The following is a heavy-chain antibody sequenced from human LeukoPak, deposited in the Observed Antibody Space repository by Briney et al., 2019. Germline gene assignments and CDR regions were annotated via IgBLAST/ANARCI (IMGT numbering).Heavy chain of an antibody. D-gene: IGHD5-18*01. CDR3: GKTTVGYSSGQKPAWPVDY. Sequence: GGSLRLSCAASGFTFSSYEMNWVRQAPGKGLEWVAGIFGSGGSPHYADPVKGRFTISRDNSRNTVYLQINSLRAEDTAVYYCGKTTVGYSSGQKPAWPVDYWGQGTLVTVSS. CDR1: GFTFSSYE. J-gene: IGHJ4*02. V-gene: IGHV3-23*01. CDR2: IFGSGGSP.